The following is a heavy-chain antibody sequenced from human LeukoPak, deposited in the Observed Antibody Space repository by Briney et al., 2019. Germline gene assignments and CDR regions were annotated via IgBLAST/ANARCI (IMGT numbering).Heavy chain of an antibody. CDR2: IYISGST. V-gene: IGHV4-34*01. Sequence: SETLSLTCAVYGGSNSGHYWSWFRQPPGKGLEWIGYIYISGSTNYNPSLKSRVSLSGDTSKNQFSLKLSSVTAADTAVYYCARGPVLRFLEWLSRQYDAFDIWGQGTMVTVSS. CDR1: GGSNSGHY. D-gene: IGHD3-3*01. J-gene: IGHJ3*02. CDR3: ARGPVLRFLEWLSRQYDAFDI.